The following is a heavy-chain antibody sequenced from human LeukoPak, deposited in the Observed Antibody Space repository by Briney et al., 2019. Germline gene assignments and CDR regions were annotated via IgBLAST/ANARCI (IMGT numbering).Heavy chain of an antibody. CDR3: VRDHQLRDPGC. CDR1: GFTFDKYF. D-gene: IGHD5-24*01. Sequence: GGSLRLSCATSGFTFDKYFIHWVRQAPGKGLDWVSSISGTSTYIDYADSVKGRFTISRDNAKNSLYLQMSSLRVEDTAVYYCVRDHQLRDPGCWGQGTLVTVSS. V-gene: IGHV3-21*01. CDR2: ISGTSTYI. J-gene: IGHJ4*02.